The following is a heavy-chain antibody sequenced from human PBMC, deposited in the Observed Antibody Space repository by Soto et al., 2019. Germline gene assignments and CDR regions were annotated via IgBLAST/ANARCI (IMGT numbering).Heavy chain of an antibody. Sequence: PGGSLRLSCAASGFTFSSYWMSWVRQAPGKGLEWVANIKQDGSEKYYVDSVKGRFTISRDNAKNSLYLQMNSLRAEDTAVYYCARYYYGSGSYFDIWGQGTMVTVSS. D-gene: IGHD3-10*01. CDR1: GFTFSSYW. J-gene: IGHJ3*02. V-gene: IGHV3-7*01. CDR3: ARYYYGSGSYFDI. CDR2: IKQDGSEK.